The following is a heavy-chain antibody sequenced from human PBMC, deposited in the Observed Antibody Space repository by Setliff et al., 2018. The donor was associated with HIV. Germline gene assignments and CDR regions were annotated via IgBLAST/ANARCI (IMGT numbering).Heavy chain of an antibody. J-gene: IGHJ4*02. D-gene: IGHD3-10*01. Sequence: ASVKVSCKATGYTYSSYGITWVRQAPGRGLEWVGWISAYNGKTKYAQKFQGRVTMTTDTYTSTAYMDLRSLRSDDTAVDYCARDEYHYVSGSLDYWGQVTLGTVSS. CDR3: ARDEYHYVSGSLDY. CDR1: GYTYSSYG. V-gene: IGHV1-18*01. CDR2: ISAYNGKT.